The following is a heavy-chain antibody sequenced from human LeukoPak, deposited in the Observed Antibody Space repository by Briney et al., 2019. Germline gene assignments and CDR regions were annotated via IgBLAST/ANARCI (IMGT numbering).Heavy chain of an antibody. J-gene: IGHJ6*03. CDR3: TRDRLPHYDFWSDYYYYYMDV. V-gene: IGHV3-49*04. CDR2: IRSKAYGGTT. Sequence: GGSLRLSCTASGFTFGDYAMSWVRQAPGKGLEWVGFIRSKAYGGTTEYAASVKGRFTISRDDSKSIAYLQMNSLKTEDTAVYYCTRDRLPHYDFWSDYYYYYMDVWGKGTTVTVSS. D-gene: IGHD3-3*01. CDR1: GFTFGDYA.